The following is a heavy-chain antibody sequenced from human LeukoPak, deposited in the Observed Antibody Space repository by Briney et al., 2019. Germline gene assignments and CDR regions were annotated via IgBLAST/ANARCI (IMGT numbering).Heavy chain of an antibody. V-gene: IGHV4-59*01. CDR3: ARLNPGYSYGYLNWFDP. D-gene: IGHD5-18*01. Sequence: SETLSLTCTVPGGSISSYYWSWIRQPPGKGLEWIGYIYYSGSTNYNPSLKSRVTISVDTSKNQFSLKLSSVTAADTAVYYCARLNPGYSYGYLNWFDPWGQGTLVTVSS. CDR2: IYYSGST. J-gene: IGHJ5*02. CDR1: GGSISSYY.